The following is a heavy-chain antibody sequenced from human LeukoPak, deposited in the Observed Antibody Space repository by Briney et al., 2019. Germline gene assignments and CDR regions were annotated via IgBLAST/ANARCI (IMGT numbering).Heavy chain of an antibody. CDR1: GFTFSTYG. CDR2: IRYDGTNR. Sequence: PGGSLRLSRAAPGFTFSTYGMHWVRQAPGKGLEWVAFIRYDGTNRYYADSVKGRFTISRDNSKNTLYLQMNSLRAEDTAVYYCARDRANIVVVSASEYWGQGTLVTVSS. CDR3: ARDRANIVVVSASEY. D-gene: IGHD2-21*01. V-gene: IGHV3-30*02. J-gene: IGHJ4*02.